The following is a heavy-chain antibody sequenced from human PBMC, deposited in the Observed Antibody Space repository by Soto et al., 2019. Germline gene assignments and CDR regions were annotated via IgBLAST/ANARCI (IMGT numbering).Heavy chain of an antibody. J-gene: IGHJ6*02. D-gene: IGHD6-25*01. V-gene: IGHV3-48*03. CDR3: ARGGYSSEWHTYYYGMDV. CDR1: GFTFRSYE. Sequence: GGSLRLSCAASGFTFRSYEMNWARQAPGKGLEWVSFISGGASTIYYADSVKGRFTISRDNAKNSLFLQINSLRVEDTATYYCARGGYSSEWHTYYYGMDVWGQGTKVTVSS. CDR2: ISGGASTI.